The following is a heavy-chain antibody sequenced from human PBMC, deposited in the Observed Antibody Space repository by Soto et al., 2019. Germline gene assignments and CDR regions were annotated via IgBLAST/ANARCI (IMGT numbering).Heavy chain of an antibody. J-gene: IGHJ6*02. V-gene: IGHV3-33*01. CDR1: GFTFSNYG. D-gene: IGHD6-19*01. Sequence: QVQLVESGGGVVQPGRSLRLSCAASGFTFSNYGMHWVRQAPGKGLEWVAVIWYDGSNKYYADPVKGRFTISRDNSKKTLYLQINSLRAEDTAVYYCARDDIPGRAVAIYGMDVWGQGTTVTVSS. CDR3: ARDDIPGRAVAIYGMDV. CDR2: IWYDGSNK.